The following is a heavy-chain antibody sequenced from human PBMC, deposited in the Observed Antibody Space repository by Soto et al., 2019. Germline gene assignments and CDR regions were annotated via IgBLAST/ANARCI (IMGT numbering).Heavy chain of an antibody. CDR2: MYYSGST. V-gene: IGHV4-59*01. CDR1: GGSISNYY. CDR3: ASSPTYYDFWSGPGFDP. Sequence: SETLSLTCTVSGGSISNYYWSWIRQPPGKGLEWIGYMYYSGSTNYNPSLKSRVTISVDTSKDQFSLKLSSVTAADTAVYYCASSPTYYDFWSGPGFDPWGQGTLVTVSS. J-gene: IGHJ5*02. D-gene: IGHD3-3*01.